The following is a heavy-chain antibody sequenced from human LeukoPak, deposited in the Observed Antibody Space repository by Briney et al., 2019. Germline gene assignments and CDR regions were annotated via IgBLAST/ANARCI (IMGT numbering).Heavy chain of an antibody. CDR1: GGSISSGGYY. Sequence: SQTLSLTCTVSGGSISSGGYYWSWIRQHPGKGLEWIGYIYYSGSTNYNPSLKSRVTISVDTSKNQFSLKLSSVTAADTAVYYCARVGNTYYDSSGYEYYGMDVWGQGTTVTVSS. D-gene: IGHD3-22*01. J-gene: IGHJ6*02. CDR3: ARVGNTYYDSSGYEYYGMDV. CDR2: IYYSGST. V-gene: IGHV4-61*08.